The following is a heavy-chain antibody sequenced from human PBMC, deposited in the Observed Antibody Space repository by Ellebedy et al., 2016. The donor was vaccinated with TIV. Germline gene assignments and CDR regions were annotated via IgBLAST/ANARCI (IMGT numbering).Heavy chain of an antibody. CDR1: GFTFSSYG. J-gene: IGHJ5*02. CDR2: IWYDGSNK. V-gene: IGHV3-33*01. Sequence: GGSLRLSXAASGFTFSSYGMHWVRQAPGKGLEWVAVIWYDGSNKYYADSVKGRFTISRDNSKNTLYLQMNSLRAEDTAVYYCARDLEPMIVVDGWFDPWGQGTLVTVSS. D-gene: IGHD3-22*01. CDR3: ARDLEPMIVVDGWFDP.